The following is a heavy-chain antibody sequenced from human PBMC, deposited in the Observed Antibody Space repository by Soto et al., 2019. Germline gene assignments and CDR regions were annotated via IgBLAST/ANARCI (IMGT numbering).Heavy chain of an antibody. CDR3: ARVHGAQLDY. CDR2: VYPADSDT. V-gene: IGHV5-51*01. CDR1: GYNFATSW. D-gene: IGHD4-17*01. Sequence: PGESLKISCRASGYNFATSWIGWVRQMPGRGLEWMAIVYPADSDTRYRPSFQGQVTISADKSINTAYLHWSSLKASDTAMYYCARVHGAQLDYWGLGTQVTVSS. J-gene: IGHJ4*02.